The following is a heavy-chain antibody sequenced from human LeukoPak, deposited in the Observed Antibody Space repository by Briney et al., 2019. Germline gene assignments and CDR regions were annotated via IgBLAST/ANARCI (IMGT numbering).Heavy chain of an antibody. Sequence: GGSLRLSCAASGFTFSDYWMTWVRQPPAKGLDWVANIKPDGSEKYYVDSVRGRFTISRDNAKNSLYLQMNSLRVEDTAVYYCAEEVAVAGKQAPNWLDPWGQGTLVTVSS. CDR1: GFTFSDYW. V-gene: IGHV3-7*01. D-gene: IGHD6-19*01. J-gene: IGHJ5*02. CDR3: AEEVAVAGKQAPNWLDP. CDR2: IKPDGSEK.